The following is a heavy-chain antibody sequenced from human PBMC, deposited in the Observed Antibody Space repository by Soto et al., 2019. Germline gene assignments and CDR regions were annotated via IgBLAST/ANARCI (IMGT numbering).Heavy chain of an antibody. V-gene: IGHV3-30*14. CDR1: GFTFPTYA. CDR2: MSSDGTNK. D-gene: IGHD6-19*01. J-gene: IGHJ6*02. CDR3: ARNQWLADGMDV. Sequence: VGSLRLSCAGSGFTFPTYAFHWFRQAPGKGLEWLAVMSSDGTNKYYPGSVKGRFTISRENAKNSLYLQMNSLRAVDTAVYYCARNQWLADGMDVWGQGTTVTVSS.